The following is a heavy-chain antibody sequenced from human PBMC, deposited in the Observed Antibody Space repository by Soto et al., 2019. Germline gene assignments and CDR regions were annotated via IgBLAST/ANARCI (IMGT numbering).Heavy chain of an antibody. CDR2: IWYDGSNK. D-gene: IGHD1-26*01. V-gene: IGHV3-33*01. Sequence: QVQLVESGGGVVQPGRSLRLSCAASGFTFSSYGMHWVRQAPGKGLEWVAVIWYDGSNKYYADSVKGRFTISRDNSKNQLDLQMNSLRAEDTAVYYCASDKGGRFSGAFDIWCQGTMVTVSS. J-gene: IGHJ3*02. CDR1: GFTFSSYG. CDR3: ASDKGGRFSGAFDI.